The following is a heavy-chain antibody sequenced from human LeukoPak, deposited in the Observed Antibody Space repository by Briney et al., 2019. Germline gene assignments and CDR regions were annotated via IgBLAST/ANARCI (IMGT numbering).Heavy chain of an antibody. CDR3: ARTRRGRGFDY. CDR1: GYTFTSYG. D-gene: IGHD3-10*01. Sequence: PSASMKVSCKASGYTFTSYGISWVRQAPGQGREWMGWISAYNGNTNYAQKLQGRVTMTTDTSTSTAYMELRSLRSDDTAVYYCARTRRGRGFDYWGQGTLVTVSS. CDR2: ISAYNGNT. V-gene: IGHV1-18*01. J-gene: IGHJ4*02.